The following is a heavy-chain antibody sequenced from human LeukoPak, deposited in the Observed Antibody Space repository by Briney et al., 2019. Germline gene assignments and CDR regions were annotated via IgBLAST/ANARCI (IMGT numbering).Heavy chain of an antibody. D-gene: IGHD1-26*01. V-gene: IGHV1-2*02. CDR1: GYTFSGYY. Sequence: ASVKVSCKASGYTFSGYYMHWVRQAPGQGLEWMGWINPNSGGTYYTQKFQGRVTMTRDTSISTAYMELSSLRSDDTAVYYCARGGYSGSEKPNDYWGQGTLVTVSS. J-gene: IGHJ4*02. CDR3: ARGGYSGSEKPNDY. CDR2: INPNSGGT.